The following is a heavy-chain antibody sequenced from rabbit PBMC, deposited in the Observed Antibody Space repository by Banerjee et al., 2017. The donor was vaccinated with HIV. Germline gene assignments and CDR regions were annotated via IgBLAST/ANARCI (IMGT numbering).Heavy chain of an antibody. CDR3: ARGYWTDGLHL. D-gene: IGHD1-1*01. V-gene: IGHV1S45*01. Sequence: QEQLEESGGGLVKPEGSLTLTCKASGFSFSSSYWICWVRQAPGKGLEWIACINTSNGNTVYASWAKGRVTISKTSSTTVTLQMTSLTAADTATYFCARGYWTDGLHLWGQGTLVTVS. CDR1: GFSFSSSYW. J-gene: IGHJ3*01. CDR2: INTSNGNT.